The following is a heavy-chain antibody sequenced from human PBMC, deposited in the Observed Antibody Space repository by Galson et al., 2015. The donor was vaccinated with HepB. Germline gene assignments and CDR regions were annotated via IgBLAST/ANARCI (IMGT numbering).Heavy chain of an antibody. D-gene: IGHD1-20*01. CDR3: ARADGYNWNDGVYYYYMNV. Sequence: QVQLQESGPGLVKPSETLSLTCTVSGDSISNFYWGWIRQPPGKGLEWIAYIYYTGSTNYNPPLTSRVTMSMDTSQNQFSLHLTSMSAADSAVYYCARADGYNWNDGVYYYYMNVWGQGTTVTVSS. CDR1: GDSISNFY. CDR2: IYYTGST. V-gene: IGHV4-59*12. J-gene: IGHJ6*02.